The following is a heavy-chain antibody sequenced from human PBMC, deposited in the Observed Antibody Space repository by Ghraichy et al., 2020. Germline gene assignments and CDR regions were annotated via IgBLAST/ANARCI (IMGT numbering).Heavy chain of an antibody. D-gene: IGHD5-18*01. V-gene: IGHV3-21*01. Sequence: GGSLRLTCAASGFTFSSYSMNWVRRAPGKGLEWVSSISSSSSYIYYADSVKGRFTISRDNAKNSLYLQMNSLRAEDTAVYYCAGDTAMVKGKDWGQGTLVTVSS. CDR1: GFTFSSYS. J-gene: IGHJ4*02. CDR2: ISSSSSYI. CDR3: AGDTAMVKGKD.